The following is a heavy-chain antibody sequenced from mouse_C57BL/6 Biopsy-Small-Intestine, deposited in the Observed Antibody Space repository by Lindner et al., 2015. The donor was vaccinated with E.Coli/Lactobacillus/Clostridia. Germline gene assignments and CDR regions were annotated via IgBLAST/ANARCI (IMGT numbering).Heavy chain of an antibody. CDR3: ARDLVRSCTGANCPP. Sequence: VKVSCKASGYTFTRYAVNWVRQAPGQGLEWMGWINTNTANPTYAQGFTGRFVFSLDTSVNTAYLQINSLQPDDTAVYYCARDLVRSCTGANCPPWGQGTLVTVSS. CDR2: INTNTANP. J-gene: IGHJ4*01. CDR1: GYTFTRYA. V-gene: IGHV9-3*02. D-gene: IGHD4-1*02.